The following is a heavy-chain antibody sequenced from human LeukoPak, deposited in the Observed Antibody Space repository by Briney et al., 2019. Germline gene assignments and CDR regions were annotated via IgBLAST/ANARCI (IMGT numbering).Heavy chain of an antibody. CDR2: INSDGSST. Sequence: GGSLRLSCAASGFTFSSYWMHWVRQAPGKGLVWVSRINSDGSSTSYADSVKGRFTISRDNAKKTLFLQMNSLRAEDTAVYFCARLGAAVAAGWGQGTLVTISS. CDR1: GFTFSSYW. CDR3: ARLGAAVAAG. J-gene: IGHJ4*02. V-gene: IGHV3-74*01. D-gene: IGHD6-19*01.